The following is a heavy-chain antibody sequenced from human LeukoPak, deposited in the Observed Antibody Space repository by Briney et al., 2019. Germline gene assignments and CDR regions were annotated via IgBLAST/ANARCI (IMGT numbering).Heavy chain of an antibody. Sequence: ASVKVSCKASGYTFTSYGISWVRQAPGQGLEWMGWISAYNGNTNYAQKLQGRVTMTTDTSTSTAYMELRSLRSDDTAVYYCARDESSGWPYYYYYMDVWGKGTTVTVSS. CDR3: ARDESSGWPYYYYYMDV. V-gene: IGHV1-18*01. J-gene: IGHJ6*03. CDR1: GYTFTSYG. D-gene: IGHD6-19*01. CDR2: ISAYNGNT.